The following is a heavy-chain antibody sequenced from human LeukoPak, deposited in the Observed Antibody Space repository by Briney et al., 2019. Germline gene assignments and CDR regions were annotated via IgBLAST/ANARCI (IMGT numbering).Heavy chain of an antibody. J-gene: IGHJ6*03. CDR2: ISYDGSNK. D-gene: IGHD5-12*01. CDR1: GFTFSSYA. V-gene: IGHV3-30*04. CDR3: AKGGGYEAQYYYYYLDV. Sequence: LPGGSLRLSCAASGFTFSSYAMHWVRQAPGKGLEWVAVISYDGSNKYYADSVKGRFTISRDNSKNTLYLQMKSLRAEDTAVYYCAKGGGYEAQYYYYYLDVWGKGTTVTISS.